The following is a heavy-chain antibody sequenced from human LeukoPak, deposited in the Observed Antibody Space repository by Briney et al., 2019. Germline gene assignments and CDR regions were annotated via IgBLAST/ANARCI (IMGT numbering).Heavy chain of an antibody. V-gene: IGHV1-69*01. D-gene: IGHD4-17*01. J-gene: IGHJ4*02. Sequence: SVKVSCKASGGTFSSYAISWVRQAPGQGLEWMGGIIPIFGTASYAQKFQGRVTITADESTSTAYMELSSLRSEDTAVYYCARFEKNPYGDYGSWHFDYWGQGTLVTVSS. CDR3: ARFEKNPYGDYGSWHFDY. CDR2: IIPIFGTA. CDR1: GGTFSSYA.